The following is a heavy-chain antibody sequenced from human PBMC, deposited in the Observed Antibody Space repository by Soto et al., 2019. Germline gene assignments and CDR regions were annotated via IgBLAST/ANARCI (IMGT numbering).Heavy chain of an antibody. CDR3: ARGGGNYDFWSGYSPY. D-gene: IGHD3-3*01. Sequence: GGSLRLSCAASGFTFSSYGMHWVRQAPGKGPEWVAVMWYDGSNKYYADSVKGRFTISRDNSKNTLYLQMNSLRAEDTAVYYCARGGGNYDFWSGYSPYWGQGTLVTVSS. CDR1: GFTFSSYG. V-gene: IGHV3-33*01. J-gene: IGHJ4*02. CDR2: MWYDGSNK.